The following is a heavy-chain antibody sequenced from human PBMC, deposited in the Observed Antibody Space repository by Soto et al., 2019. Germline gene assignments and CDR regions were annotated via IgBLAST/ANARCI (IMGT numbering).Heavy chain of an antibody. D-gene: IGHD1-26*01. CDR2: IYYTGST. Sequence: QVQLQESGPGLVKPSQTLSLTCTVSGGSIYTGGFYWSWIRQPPGKGLEWLGYIYYTGSTQYTPSLKSRLTISTDTSDNQCSLRLTSVTAADTAVYYCATSLVTSRTRVDYWGQGTLVTVSS. V-gene: IGHV4-31*03. CDR3: ATSLVTSRTRVDY. J-gene: IGHJ4*02. CDR1: GGSIYTGGFY.